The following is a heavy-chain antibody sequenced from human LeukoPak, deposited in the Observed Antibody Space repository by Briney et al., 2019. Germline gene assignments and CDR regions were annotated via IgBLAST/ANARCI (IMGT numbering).Heavy chain of an antibody. V-gene: IGHV4-59*08. J-gene: IGHJ3*02. CDR2: IYYSGST. CDR3: ARHVRRRDAFDI. D-gene: IGHD2-8*01. CDR1: GGSISSYY. Sequence: SETLSLTCTVSGGSISSYYWSWIRQPPGKGLEWIGYIYYSGSTNYNPSLKSRVTISVDTSKNQFSLKLSSVTAADTAVYYCARHVRRRDAFDIGGQGTMVTVSS.